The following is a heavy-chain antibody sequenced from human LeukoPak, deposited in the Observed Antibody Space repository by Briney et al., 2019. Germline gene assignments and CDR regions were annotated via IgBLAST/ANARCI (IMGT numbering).Heavy chain of an antibody. Sequence: GASVKVSCKASGGTFSSYAISWVRQAPGQGLEWMGGIIPIFGTANYAQKFQGRVTITADESTSTAYMELSSLRSEDTAVYYCARDGANSGRRQLGPRLYFDYWGQGTLVTVSS. CDR1: GGTFSSYA. J-gene: IGHJ4*02. CDR2: IIPIFGTA. CDR3: ARDGANSGRRQLGPRLYFDY. V-gene: IGHV1-69*13. D-gene: IGHD6-6*01.